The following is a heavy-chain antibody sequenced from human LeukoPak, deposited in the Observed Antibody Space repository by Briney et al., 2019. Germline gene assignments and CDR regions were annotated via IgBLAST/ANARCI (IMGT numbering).Heavy chain of an antibody. D-gene: IGHD3-22*01. V-gene: IGHV3-48*03. J-gene: IGHJ4*02. CDR1: GFTFSSYE. CDR2: ISSSGSTI. Sequence: GGSLRLSCAASGFTFSSYEMNWVRQAPGKGLEWVSYISSSGSTIYYADSVKGRFTISRDNAKNSLYLQMNSLRAEDTAVYYCARDMDSSGYRQVQGYFDYWGQGTLVTVSS. CDR3: ARDMDSSGYRQVQGYFDY.